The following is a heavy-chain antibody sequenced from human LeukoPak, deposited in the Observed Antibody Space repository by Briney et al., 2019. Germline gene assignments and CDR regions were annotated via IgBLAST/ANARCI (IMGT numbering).Heavy chain of an antibody. V-gene: IGHV4-34*01. J-gene: IGHJ5*02. CDR2: INHSGST. CDR3: ARAGIAAAGRDWFDP. Sequence: PSETLSLTCAVYGGSFSGYYWSWIRQPPGKGLEWIGEINHSGSTNYNPSLKSRVTISVDTSKNQFSLKLSSVTAADMAVYYCARAGIAAAGRDWFDPWGQGTLVTVSS. CDR1: GGSFSGYY. D-gene: IGHD6-13*01.